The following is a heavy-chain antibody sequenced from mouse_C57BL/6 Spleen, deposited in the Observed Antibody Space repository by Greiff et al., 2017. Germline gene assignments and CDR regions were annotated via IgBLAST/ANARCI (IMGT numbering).Heavy chain of an antibody. D-gene: IGHD1-1*01. V-gene: IGHV1-80*01. Sequence: VMLVESGAELVKPGASVKISCKASGYAFSSYWMNWVKQRPGKGLEWIGQIYPGVGDTNYNGKFKGKATLTADKSSSTAYMQLSSLTSEDSAVYFCARSGYYGSSPYWYFEVWGTGTTVTASS. CDR2: IYPGVGDT. J-gene: IGHJ1*03. CDR1: GYAFSSYW. CDR3: ARSGYYGSSPYWYFEV.